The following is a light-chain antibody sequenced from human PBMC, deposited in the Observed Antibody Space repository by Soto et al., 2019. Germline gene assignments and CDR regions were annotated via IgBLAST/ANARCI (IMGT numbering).Light chain of an antibody. Sequence: EIVLTQSPGTLSLSPGERATLSCRASQNVTSRYLAWYQQKPGQAPRLLIFGAFSRGTGIPDRFSGSGSGTDFTLTISRLEPEDFAVYYCQHYGTSHTFGQGTKLE. CDR3: QHYGTSHT. CDR1: QNVTSRY. CDR2: GAF. J-gene: IGKJ2*01. V-gene: IGKV3-20*01.